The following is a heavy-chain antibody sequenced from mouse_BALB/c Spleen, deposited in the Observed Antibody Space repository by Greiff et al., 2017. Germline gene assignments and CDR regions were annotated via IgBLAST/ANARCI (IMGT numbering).Heavy chain of an antibody. J-gene: IGHJ4*01. CDR3: ALTVYAMDY. Sequence: EVMLVESGGGLVQPGGSRKLSCAASGFTFSSFGMHWVRQAPEKGLEWVAYISSGSSTIYYADTVKGRFTISRDNPKNTLFLQMTSLRSEDTAMYYCALTVYAMDYWGQGTSVTVSS. CDR1: GFTFSSFG. CDR2: ISSGSSTI. V-gene: IGHV5-17*02.